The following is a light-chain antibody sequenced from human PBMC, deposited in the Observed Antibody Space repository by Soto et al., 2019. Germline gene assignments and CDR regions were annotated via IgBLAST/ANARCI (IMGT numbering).Light chain of an antibody. CDR1: QDISNY. CDR2: DAS. Sequence: DIQMTQSPSSLSASVGDRVTITCQASQDISNYLNWYQQKPGKAPKLLIYDASNLETGVPSRFSGSGSGTDFTFTISSLQPEDIATYYCQQYDNLPLLTFGGGTTVEIK. CDR3: QQYDNLPLLT. V-gene: IGKV1-33*01. J-gene: IGKJ4*01.